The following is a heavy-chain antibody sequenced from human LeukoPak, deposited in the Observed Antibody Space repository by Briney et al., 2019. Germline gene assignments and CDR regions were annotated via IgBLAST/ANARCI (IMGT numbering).Heavy chain of an antibody. CDR3: ARSGVLRFLEWSSYFDY. CDR1: GFTFSSYW. CDR2: IKQDGSEK. D-gene: IGHD3-3*01. J-gene: IGHJ4*02. V-gene: IGHV3-7*01. Sequence: PGGSLRLSCAASGFTFSSYWMSWVRQAPGKGLEWVANIKQDGSEKYYVDSVKGRFTISRDNAKNSLYLQMNSLRAEDTAVYYCARSGVLRFLEWSSYFDYWGQGTLVTVSS.